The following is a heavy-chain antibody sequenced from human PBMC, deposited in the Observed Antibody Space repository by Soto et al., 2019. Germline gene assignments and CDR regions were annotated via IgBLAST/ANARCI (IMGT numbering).Heavy chain of an antibody. Sequence: PGGSLRLSCAASGFTFSSYSMNWVRQAPGKGLEWVSSISSSSSYIYYADSVKGRFTISRDNAKNSLYLQMNSLRAEDTAVYYCARDNPSALWELLVFDYWGQGTLVTVSS. D-gene: IGHD1-26*01. CDR3: ARDNPSALWELLVFDY. CDR1: GFTFSSYS. CDR2: ISSSSSYI. J-gene: IGHJ4*02. V-gene: IGHV3-21*01.